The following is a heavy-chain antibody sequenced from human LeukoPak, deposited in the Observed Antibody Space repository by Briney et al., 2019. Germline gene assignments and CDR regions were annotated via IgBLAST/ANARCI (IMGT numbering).Heavy chain of an antibody. Sequence: SETLSLTCTVSGGSISSGGYYWSWIRQHPGKGLEWIGYIYYSGSTYYNPSLKSRVTISVDTSKNQFSLKLSSVTAADTAVYYCARFLEDYVWGSYLPRDYYGMDVWGQGTTVTVSS. J-gene: IGHJ6*02. CDR1: GGSISSGGYY. D-gene: IGHD3-16*02. CDR3: ARFLEDYVWGSYLPRDYYGMDV. V-gene: IGHV4-31*03. CDR2: IYYSGST.